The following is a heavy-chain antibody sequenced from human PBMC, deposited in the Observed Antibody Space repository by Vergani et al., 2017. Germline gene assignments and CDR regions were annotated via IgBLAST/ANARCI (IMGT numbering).Heavy chain of an antibody. CDR2: IKQDGSEK. Sequence: EVQLVESGGGVVQPGGSLRLSCAASVFTSSSYWMSWVRQAPGKGLEWVANIKQDGSEKYYVDSVKGRFTISRDNAKNSLYLQMNSLRAGNTAVYYCARVRYRLGDDWGQGTLVTVSS. CDR1: VFTSSSYW. V-gene: IGHV3-7*01. CDR3: ARVRYRLGDD. J-gene: IGHJ4*02. D-gene: IGHD1-14*01.